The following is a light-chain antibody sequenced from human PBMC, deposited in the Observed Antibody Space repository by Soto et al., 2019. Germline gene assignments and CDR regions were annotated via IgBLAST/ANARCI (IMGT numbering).Light chain of an antibody. CDR1: QSVSSSY. J-gene: IGKJ1*01. V-gene: IGKV3-20*01. Sequence: EIVLTQSPGTLSLSPGERATLSCRASQSVSSSYLAWYQQKPGQAPRLLNYGASSRATGSPDRFSGSGSGTDSTLTISRLEPEDVVVYYCQQYGSSPWTFGKGTKVEIK. CDR2: GAS. CDR3: QQYGSSPWT.